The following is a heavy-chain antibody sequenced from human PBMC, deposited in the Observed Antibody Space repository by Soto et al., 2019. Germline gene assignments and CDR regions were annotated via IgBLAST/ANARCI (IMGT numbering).Heavy chain of an antibody. V-gene: IGHV3-48*03. CDR2: ISSSGSTI. Sequence: GGSLRLSCAASGFTFSSYEMNWVRQAPGKGLEWVSYISSSGSTIYYADSVKGRFTISRDNAKNSLYLQMNSLRAEDTAVYYCARHEGNGNVWPLDYWGQGILVTVSS. J-gene: IGHJ4*02. CDR3: ARHEGNGNVWPLDY. CDR1: GFTFSSYE. D-gene: IGHD2-8*01.